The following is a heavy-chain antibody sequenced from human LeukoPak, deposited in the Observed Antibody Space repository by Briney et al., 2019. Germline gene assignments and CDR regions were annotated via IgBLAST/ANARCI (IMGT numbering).Heavy chain of an antibody. CDR1: GGSISSYY. CDR2: IYYSGIT. V-gene: IGHV4-59*08. Sequence: SETLSLTCTVSGGSISSYYWSWIRQPPGKGLEWIGYIYYSGITNYNPSLKSRVTISVDTSKNQFSLKLSSVTAADTAVYYCARLGGRFSSIDYWGQGTLVTVSS. D-gene: IGHD3-16*01. CDR3: ARLGGRFSSIDY. J-gene: IGHJ4*02.